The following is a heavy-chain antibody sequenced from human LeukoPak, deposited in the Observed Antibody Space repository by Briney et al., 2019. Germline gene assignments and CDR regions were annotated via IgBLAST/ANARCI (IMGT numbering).Heavy chain of an antibody. J-gene: IGHJ5*02. D-gene: IGHD6-6*01. V-gene: IGHV3-30*04. CDR2: ISYDGSNK. Sequence: GGSLRLSCAASGFTFSSYAMHWVRQAPGKGLEWVAVISYDGSNKYYADSVKGRFTISRDNSKNTLYLQMNSLRAEDTAVYYCARDSSSSESPTYNWFDPWGQGTLVTVSS. CDR3: ARDSSSSESPTYNWFDP. CDR1: GFTFSSYA.